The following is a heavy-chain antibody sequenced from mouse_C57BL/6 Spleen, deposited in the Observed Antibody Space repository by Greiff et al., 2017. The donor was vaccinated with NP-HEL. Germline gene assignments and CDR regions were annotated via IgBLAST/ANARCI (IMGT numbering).Heavy chain of an antibody. V-gene: IGHV1-74*01. D-gene: IGHD1-1*01. J-gene: IGHJ1*03. CDR3: AIGPPYTPVVADWYFDV. Sequence: QVQLQQPGAELVKPGASVKVSCKASGYTFTSYWMHWVKQRPGQGLEWIGRIHPSDSDTNYNQKFKGKATLTVDKSSSTAYMQLSSLTSEDSAVYYGAIGPPYTPVVADWYFDVWGTGTTVTVSS. CDR2: IHPSDSDT. CDR1: GYTFTSYW.